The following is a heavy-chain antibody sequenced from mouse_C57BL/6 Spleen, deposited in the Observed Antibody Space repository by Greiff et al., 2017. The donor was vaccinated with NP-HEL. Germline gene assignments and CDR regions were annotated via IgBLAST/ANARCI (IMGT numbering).Heavy chain of an antibody. CDR2: ISDGGSYT. CDR1: GFTFSSYA. Sequence: EVQGVESGGGLVKPGGSLKLSCAASGFTFSSYAMSWVRQTPEKRLEWVATISDGGSYTYYPDNVKGRFTISRDNAKNNLYLQMSHLKSEDTAMYYCARDYGSRYFDVWGTGTTVTVSS. V-gene: IGHV5-4*01. CDR3: ARDYGSRYFDV. D-gene: IGHD1-1*01. J-gene: IGHJ1*03.